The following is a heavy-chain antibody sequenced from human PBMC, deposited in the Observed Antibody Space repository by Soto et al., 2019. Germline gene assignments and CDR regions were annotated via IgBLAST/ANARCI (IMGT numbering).Heavy chain of an antibody. CDR3: ARGASGYSFDY. CDR1: GGSISSGDYY. J-gene: IGHJ4*02. Sequence: SETLSLTCTVSGGSISSGDYYWSWIRQPPGKGLEWIGYTYYSGSTYYNPSLKSRVTISVDTSKNQFSLKLSSVTAADTAVYYCARGASGYSFDYWGQGTLVTVSS. V-gene: IGHV4-30-4*01. D-gene: IGHD3-22*01. CDR2: TYYSGST.